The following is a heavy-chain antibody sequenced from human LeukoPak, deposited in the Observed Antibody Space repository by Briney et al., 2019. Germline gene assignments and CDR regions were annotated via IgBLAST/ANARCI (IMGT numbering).Heavy chain of an antibody. CDR2: ISAYNGNT. Sequence: ASVKVSCKASGYTFTSYGISWVRQAPGQGLEWMGWISAYNGNTNYAQKLQGRVTMTTDTSTSTAYMELRSLRSDDTAVYYCARPPYYYGSGSYSDAFDIWGQGTMVTVSS. CDR1: GYTFTSYG. CDR3: ARPPYYYGSGSYSDAFDI. D-gene: IGHD3-10*01. J-gene: IGHJ3*02. V-gene: IGHV1-18*01.